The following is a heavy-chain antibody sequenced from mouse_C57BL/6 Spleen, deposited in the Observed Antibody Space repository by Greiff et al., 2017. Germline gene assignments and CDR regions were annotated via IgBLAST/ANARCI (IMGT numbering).Heavy chain of an antibody. J-gene: IGHJ4*01. CDR1: GFSLTSYG. D-gene: IGHD2-2*01. V-gene: IGHV2-2*01. Sequence: VKLLESGPGLVQPSQSLSITCTVSGFSLTSYGVHWVRQSPGQGLEWLGVIWSGGSTDYNAACISRLSISKDNSKSQVFFKMNSLQAADTAIYYCARTYGYDRAMDYWGQGTSVTVSS. CDR2: IWSGGST. CDR3: ARTYGYDRAMDY.